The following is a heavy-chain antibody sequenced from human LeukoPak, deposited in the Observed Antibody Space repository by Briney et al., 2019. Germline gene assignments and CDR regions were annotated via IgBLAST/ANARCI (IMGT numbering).Heavy chain of an antibody. D-gene: IGHD6-19*01. J-gene: IGHJ3*02. CDR2: IYYSGST. CDR3: ARGGRGQWLLRAFDI. Sequence: SETLSLTCTVSGGSISSYYWSWIRQPPGKGLEWIGYIYYSGSTNYNPSLKSRVTISVDTSKNQFSLKLSSVTAADTAVYYCARGGRGQWLLRAFDIWGQGTMVTVSS. V-gene: IGHV4-59*12. CDR1: GGSISSYY.